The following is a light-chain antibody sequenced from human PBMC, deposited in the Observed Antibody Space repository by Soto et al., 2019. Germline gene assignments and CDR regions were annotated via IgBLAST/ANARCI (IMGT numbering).Light chain of an antibody. CDR3: QQYYSYPWA. CDR2: AAS. CDR1: QGISSY. Sequence: AIRMTQSPSSLSASTGDRVTTTCRASQGISSYLAWYQQKPGKAPKLLIYAASTLQSGVPSRFSGSGSGIDFTLTISCLQSEDFATYYCQQYYSYPWAFGQGTKVDIK. J-gene: IGKJ1*01. V-gene: IGKV1-8*01.